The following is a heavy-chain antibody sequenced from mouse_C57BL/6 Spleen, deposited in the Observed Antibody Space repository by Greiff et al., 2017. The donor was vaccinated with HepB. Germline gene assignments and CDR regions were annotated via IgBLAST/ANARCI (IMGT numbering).Heavy chain of an antibody. D-gene: IGHD2-4*01. CDR3: ARRAIYYDYDGGGYYYAMDY. CDR2: ISGGGGNT. V-gene: IGHV5-9*01. CDR1: GFTFSSYT. J-gene: IGHJ4*01. Sequence: EVMLVESGGGLVKPGGSLKLSCAASGFTFSSYTMSWVRQTPEKRLEWVATISGGGGNTYYPDSVKGRFTISRDNAKNTLYLQMSSLRSEDTALYYCARRAIYYDYDGGGYYYAMDYWGQGTSVTVSS.